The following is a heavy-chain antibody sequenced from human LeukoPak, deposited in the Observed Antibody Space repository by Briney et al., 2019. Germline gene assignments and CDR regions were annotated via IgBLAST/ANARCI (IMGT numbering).Heavy chain of an antibody. Sequence: PSGTLSLTCAVSGDSMSKNNWWSWVRQPPGKGLEWIGQIYHSGSTNYNPSLKSRVTISVDKSKKQFSLKLTSVTAPDTAVYYCARDSAVGAFDYWGQGTLVTVSS. D-gene: IGHD1-26*01. CDR2: IYHSGST. CDR3: ARDSAVGAFDY. CDR1: GDSMSKNNW. J-gene: IGHJ4*02. V-gene: IGHV4-4*02.